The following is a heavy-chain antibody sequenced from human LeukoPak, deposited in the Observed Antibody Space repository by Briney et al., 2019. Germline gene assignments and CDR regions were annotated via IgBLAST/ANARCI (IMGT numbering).Heavy chain of an antibody. Sequence: PGGFLRLSCAASGFRFTDYSMSWFRQAPGKGLEWVAGLGRSGEYKYYADSVRGRFTISRDNSKDTVSLQMDSLRAEDSAIYFCVRDRPCETCMPMDAWGQGTTVTVSS. V-gene: IGHV3-23*01. CDR3: VRDRPCETCMPMDA. J-gene: IGHJ6*02. CDR2: LGRSGEYK. CDR1: GFRFTDYS. D-gene: IGHD2-2*01.